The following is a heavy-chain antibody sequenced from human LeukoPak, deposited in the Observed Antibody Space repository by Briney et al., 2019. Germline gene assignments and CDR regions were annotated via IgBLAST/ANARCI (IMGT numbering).Heavy chain of an antibody. V-gene: IGHV1-8*01. CDR3: ARETRDYGDLRFGY. CDR2: MNPNSGNT. D-gene: IGHD4-17*01. Sequence: ASVKVSCKASGYTFTSYDINWVRQATGQGLGWMGWMNPNSGNTGYAQKFQGRVTVTRNTSISTAYMELSSLRSEDTAVYYCARETRDYGDLRFGYWGQGTLVTVSS. J-gene: IGHJ4*02. CDR1: GYTFTSYD.